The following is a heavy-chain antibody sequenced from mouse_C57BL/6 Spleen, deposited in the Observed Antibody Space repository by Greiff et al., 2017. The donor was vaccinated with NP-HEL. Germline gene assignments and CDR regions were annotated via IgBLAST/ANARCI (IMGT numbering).Heavy chain of an antibody. V-gene: IGHV1-62-2*01. J-gene: IGHJ2*01. CDR2: FYPGSGRI. D-gene: IGHD1-1*01. CDR1: GYTFTEYT. Sequence: QVQLKESGAELVKPGAPVKLSCKASGYTFTEYTIHWVKQRSGQGLEWIGWFYPGSGRIKYNEKYKDKATLTAEKSSSTVYMELSRLTSEDSAVYFCARHEGRIITTVVDYFDYWGHGATLTVSS. CDR3: ARHEGRIITTVVDYFDY.